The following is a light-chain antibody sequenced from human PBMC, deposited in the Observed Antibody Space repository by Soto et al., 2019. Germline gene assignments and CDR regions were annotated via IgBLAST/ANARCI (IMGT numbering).Light chain of an antibody. J-gene: IGKJ1*01. V-gene: IGKV1-39*01. CDR3: QQSYSTPPWT. CDR2: AAS. CDR1: QSISSW. Sequence: DIQMTQSPSTLSASVGDRFTVTCRASQSISSWLAWYQRKPGKAPKLLIYAASNLQSGVPSRFSGSGSGTDFTLTISSLQPEDFATYFCQQSYSTPPWTFGQGTKVDIK.